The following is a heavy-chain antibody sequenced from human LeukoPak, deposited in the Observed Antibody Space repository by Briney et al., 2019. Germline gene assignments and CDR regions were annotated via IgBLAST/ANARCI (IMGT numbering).Heavy chain of an antibody. J-gene: IGHJ6*02. Sequence: SETLSLTCTVSGGSISSYYWSWIRQPPGKGLEWIGYIYYSGSTNYNPSLKSRVTISVDTSKNQFSLKLSSVTAADTAVYYCARDGAVAGDYYYGMDVWGQGTTVTVSS. D-gene: IGHD6-19*01. V-gene: IGHV4-59*01. CDR3: ARDGAVAGDYYYGMDV. CDR1: GGSISSYY. CDR2: IYYSGST.